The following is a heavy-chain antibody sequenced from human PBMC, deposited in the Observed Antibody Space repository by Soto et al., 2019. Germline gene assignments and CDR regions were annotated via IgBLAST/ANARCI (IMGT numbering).Heavy chain of an antibody. CDR2: IVPTVDTS. D-gene: IGHD5-12*01. J-gene: IGHJ4*02. CDR3: VRVVAIPGYPDN. Sequence: QVQLVQSGAEVRQPASSVKVSCKTSGATFSSYAITWVRQAPGQGLEWMGGIVPTVDTSTYAQKFQGRVTITADKFTKTVYMELSSQRSNDTAFDYCVRVVAIPGYPDNWGQGTLVTVSS. CDR1: GATFSSYA. V-gene: IGHV1-69*14.